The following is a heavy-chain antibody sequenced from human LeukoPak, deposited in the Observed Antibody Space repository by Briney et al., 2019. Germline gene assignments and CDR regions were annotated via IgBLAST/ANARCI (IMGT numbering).Heavy chain of an antibody. V-gene: IGHV3-33*06. J-gene: IGHJ6*03. D-gene: IGHD4-17*01. Sequence: GGSLRLSCAASGFTFSSYGMHWVRQAPGKGLEWVAVIWYDGSNKYYADSVKGRFTISRDNSENTLYLQMNSLRAEDTAVYYCAKINYGDYGKINYYYYYMDVWGKGTTVTVSS. CDR3: AKINYGDYGKINYYYYYMDV. CDR2: IWYDGSNK. CDR1: GFTFSSYG.